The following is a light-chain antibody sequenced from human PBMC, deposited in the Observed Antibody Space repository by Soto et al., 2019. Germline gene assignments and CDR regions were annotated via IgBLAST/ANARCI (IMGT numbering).Light chain of an antibody. Sequence: DIQMTQSPSTLSASVRDRVTITCRASQSISNSLAWYQQRPGKAPKLLIYKASSLETGVPSRFSGSGSGTEFTLTPSSLQPDDFATYYCQQYNSDWNTFGQGTKVDIK. CDR3: QQYNSDWNT. CDR2: KAS. V-gene: IGKV1-5*03. J-gene: IGKJ2*01. CDR1: QSISNS.